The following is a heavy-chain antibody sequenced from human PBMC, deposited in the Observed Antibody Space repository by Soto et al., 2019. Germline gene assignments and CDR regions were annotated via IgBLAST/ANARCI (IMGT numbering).Heavy chain of an antibody. V-gene: IGHV1-18*01. CDR2: ISAYNGNT. J-gene: IGHJ5*02. CDR1: GYTFTSYG. CDR3: ARVRSDCISTSCYLSWFDP. D-gene: IGHD2-2*01. Sequence: SVKVSCKASGYTFTSYGISWVRQAPGQGLEWMGWISAYNGNTNYAQKLQGRVTMTTDTSTSTAYMELRSLRSDDTAVYYCARVRSDCISTSCYLSWFDPWGQGTLVTVSS.